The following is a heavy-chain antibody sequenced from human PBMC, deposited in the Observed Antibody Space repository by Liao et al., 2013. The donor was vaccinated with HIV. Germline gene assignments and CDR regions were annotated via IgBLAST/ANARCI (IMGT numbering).Heavy chain of an antibody. V-gene: IGHV4-59*10. D-gene: IGHD2-15*01. CDR3: ARGLDCSGGSCYSHFDY. Sequence: QVQLQQWGAGLLKPSETLSLTCAVYGGSFSGYYWTWIRQPAGKGLEWIGHIYTGMSTSGSTSYNPSLKSRVTISVDTSKKQFSLKLSSVTAADTAVYYCARGLDCSGGSCYSHFDYWGQGTLVTVSS. J-gene: IGHJ4*02. CDR1: GGSFSGYY. CDR2: IYTGMSTSGST.